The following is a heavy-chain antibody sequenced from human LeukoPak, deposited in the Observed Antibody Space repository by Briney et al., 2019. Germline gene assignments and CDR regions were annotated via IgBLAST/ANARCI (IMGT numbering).Heavy chain of an antibody. D-gene: IGHD3-9*01. J-gene: IGHJ4*02. CDR1: GFTFTSHA. CDR3: AKVGGYFDWLLHFDS. V-gene: IGHV3-23*01. Sequence: PGGSLRLSCAASGFTFTSHAMSWVRQAPGKGLEWVSAISGSGGDTYYADSVKGRFTISRDNSKNTLYLQMNSLRAEDTAVYYCAKVGGYFDWLLHFDSWGQGALVTVSS. CDR2: ISGSGGDT.